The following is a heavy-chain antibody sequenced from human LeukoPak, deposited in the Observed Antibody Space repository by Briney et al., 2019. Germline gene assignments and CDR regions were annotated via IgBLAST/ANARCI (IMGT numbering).Heavy chain of an antibody. J-gene: IGHJ5*01. CDR1: GFIFSIYW. CDR2: IKQDGSEK. CDR3: TRGMTVAANWFDS. Sequence: PGGSLILSCAGSGFIFSIYWMNWVRQAPGKGLEWVANIKQDGSEKSYVDSVKGRFTISRDNAKNSLYLQMNSLRVEDTAVYYCTRGMTVAANWFDSWGQGTLVTVSS. V-gene: IGHV3-7*04. D-gene: IGHD6-19*01.